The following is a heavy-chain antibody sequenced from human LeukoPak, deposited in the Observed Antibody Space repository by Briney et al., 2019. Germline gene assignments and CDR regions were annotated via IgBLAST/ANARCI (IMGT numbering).Heavy chain of an antibody. CDR1: GYTFTSYG. V-gene: IGHV1-8*03. Sequence: ASVKVSCKASGYTFTSYGISWVRQATGQGLEWMGWMNPNSGNTGYAQKFQGRVTITRNTSINTAYMELSSLRSEDTAVYYCARVPSGGDRFDPWSQGTLVTVSS. J-gene: IGHJ5*02. CDR2: MNPNSGNT. D-gene: IGHD3-16*01. CDR3: ARVPSGGDRFDP.